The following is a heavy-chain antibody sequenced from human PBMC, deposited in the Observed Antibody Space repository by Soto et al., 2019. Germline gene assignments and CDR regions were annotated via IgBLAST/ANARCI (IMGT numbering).Heavy chain of an antibody. CDR3: AKFPWVDSSGYYDDY. CDR1: GFTFSSYG. Sequence: QVQLVESGGGVVQPGRSLRLSCAASGFTFSSYGMHWVRQAPGKGLEWVAVISYDGSNKYYADSVKGRFTISRDNSKNTLYLQMNSLRAEDTAVYYCAKFPWVDSSGYYDDYWGQGTLVTVSS. D-gene: IGHD3-22*01. CDR2: ISYDGSNK. V-gene: IGHV3-30*18. J-gene: IGHJ4*02.